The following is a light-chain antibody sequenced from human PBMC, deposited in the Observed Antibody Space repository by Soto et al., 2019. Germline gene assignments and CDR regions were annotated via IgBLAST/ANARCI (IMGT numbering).Light chain of an antibody. V-gene: IGKV2-28*01. CDR1: QSLLHSNGYDS. CDR2: LGS. Sequence: EIVMTQSPLSLPVTPGEPASISCRSSQSLLHSNGYDSLEWYLQKPGQSPQLLIYLGSNRASGVPARFSGSGSGTDFTMKISRVEADDVGVYYGMQALQSPPTFGQGTKVEIK. CDR3: MQALQSPPT. J-gene: IGKJ1*01.